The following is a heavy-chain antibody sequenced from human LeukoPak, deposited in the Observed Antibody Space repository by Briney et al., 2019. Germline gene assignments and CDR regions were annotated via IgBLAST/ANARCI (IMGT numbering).Heavy chain of an antibody. CDR1: SGSISSSNYY. CDR2: IYYSGST. CDR3: ARDARITGSPDFDY. Sequence: PSETLSLTCTVSSGSISSSNYYWSWIRQPAGGGLEWIGSIYYSGSTYYNPSLKSRVTISVDTSKNQFSLKLSSVTAADTAVYYCARDARITGSPDFDYWGQGTLVTVSS. J-gene: IGHJ4*02. D-gene: IGHD1-20*01. V-gene: IGHV4-39*07.